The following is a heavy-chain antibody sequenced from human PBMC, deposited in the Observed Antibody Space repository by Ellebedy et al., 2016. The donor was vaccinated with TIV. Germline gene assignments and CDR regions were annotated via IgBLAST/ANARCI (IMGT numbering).Heavy chain of an antibody. V-gene: IGHV3-74*01. CDR1: GFTFSDYW. Sequence: PGGSLRLSCAASGFTFSDYWMHWVRQPPGKGLVWVSRIIIDWSSKYYADSVKGRFTISRDNSKNTLYLQMNSLRAEDTAVYYCARHLIDYHGPGPGYGMNVWGQGTTVTVSS. J-gene: IGHJ6*02. CDR3: ARHLIDYHGPGPGYGMNV. CDR2: IIIDWSSK. D-gene: IGHD3-10*01.